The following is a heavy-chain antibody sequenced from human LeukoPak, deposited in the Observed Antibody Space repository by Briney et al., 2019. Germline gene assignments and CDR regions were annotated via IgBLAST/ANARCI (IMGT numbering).Heavy chain of an antibody. D-gene: IGHD3-22*01. V-gene: IGHV4-31*03. CDR3: ARSYSSGYLFDY. Sequence: SETLSLTCTVSGGSIDSGGYYWSWIRQHPGKGLEWIGYIYYSGSTYYNPSLKSRVTISVDTSKNQFSLKLSSVTAADTAVYYCARSYSSGYLFDYWGQGTLVTVSS. J-gene: IGHJ4*02. CDR1: GGSIDSGGYY. CDR2: IYYSGST.